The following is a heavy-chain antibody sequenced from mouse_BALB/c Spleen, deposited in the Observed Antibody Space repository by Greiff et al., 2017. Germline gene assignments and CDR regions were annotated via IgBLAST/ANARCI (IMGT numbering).Heavy chain of an antibody. D-gene: IGHD2-4*01. Sequence: QVQLQQSGAELVRPGSSVKISCKASGYAFSSYWMNWVKQRPGQGLEWIGQIYPGDGDTNYNGKFKGKATLTADKSSSTAYMQLSSLTSEDSAVYVCARSGYDYDDYWGQGTTLTVSS. CDR3: ARSGYDYDDY. CDR2: IYPGDGDT. V-gene: IGHV1-80*01. J-gene: IGHJ2*01. CDR1: GYAFSSYW.